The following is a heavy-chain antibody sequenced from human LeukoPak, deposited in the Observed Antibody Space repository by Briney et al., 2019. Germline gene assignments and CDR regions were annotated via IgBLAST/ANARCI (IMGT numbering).Heavy chain of an antibody. Sequence: PSETLSLTCTVSGGSISSSSYYWGWIRQPPGKGLEWIGSIYYSGSTYYNPSLKSRVTISVDTSKNQFSLKLSSVTAADTAVYYCARDMDYYDNDAFDIWGQGTMVTVSS. V-gene: IGHV4-39*07. CDR3: ARDMDYYDNDAFDI. CDR1: GGSISSSSYY. D-gene: IGHD3-22*01. CDR2: IYYSGST. J-gene: IGHJ3*02.